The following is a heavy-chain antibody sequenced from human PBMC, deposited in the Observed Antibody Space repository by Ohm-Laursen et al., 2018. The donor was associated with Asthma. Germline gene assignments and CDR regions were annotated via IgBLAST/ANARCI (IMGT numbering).Heavy chain of an antibody. CDR3: AGLVHDYGGLSTIDY. Sequence: TLSLTCTVSGGSISSGDYYWSWIRQPPGKGLEWIGYIYYSGSTYYNPSLKSRVTISVDTSKNQFSLKLSSVTAADTAVYYCAGLVHDYGGLSTIDYWGQGTLVTVSS. D-gene: IGHD4-23*01. CDR2: IYYSGST. V-gene: IGHV4-30-4*01. J-gene: IGHJ4*02. CDR1: GGSISSGDYY.